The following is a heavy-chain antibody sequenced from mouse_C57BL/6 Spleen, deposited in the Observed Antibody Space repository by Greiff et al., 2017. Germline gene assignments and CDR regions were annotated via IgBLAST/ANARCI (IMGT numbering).Heavy chain of an antibody. J-gene: IGHJ3*01. D-gene: IGHD2-4*01. Sequence: QVQLQQPGAELVRPGPSVKLSCKASGYTFTSYWMHWVKQRPGQGLEWIGVIDPSDSYTNYNQKFKGKATLTVDTSSSTAYMQLSSLTSEDSAVSYCATIYYDYDDGRAWFAYWGQGTLVTVSA. V-gene: IGHV1-59*01. CDR2: IDPSDSYT. CDR3: ATIYYDYDDGRAWFAY. CDR1: GYTFTSYW.